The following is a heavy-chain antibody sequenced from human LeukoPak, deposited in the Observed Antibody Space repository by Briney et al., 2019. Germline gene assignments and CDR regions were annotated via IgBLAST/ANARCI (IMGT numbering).Heavy chain of an antibody. V-gene: IGHV1-69*05. CDR2: IIPIFGTA. Sequence: SVKVSCKASGGTFSSYAISWVGQAPGQRLEWMGRIIPIFGTANYAQKFQGRVTITTDESTSTAYMELSSLRSEDTAVYYCARDNDSSGYHTTDYWGQGTLLTVSS. J-gene: IGHJ4*02. CDR3: ARDNDSSGYHTTDY. CDR1: GGTFSSYA. D-gene: IGHD3-22*01.